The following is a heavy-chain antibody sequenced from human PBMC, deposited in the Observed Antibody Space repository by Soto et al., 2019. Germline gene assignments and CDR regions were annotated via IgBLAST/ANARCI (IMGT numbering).Heavy chain of an antibody. CDR2: ISYDGINE. CDR1: GFTFTSYA. V-gene: IGHV3-30*15. CDR3: ARDRLRLGELSLIGYFDY. J-gene: IGHJ4*02. Sequence: QVQLVESGGSVVQPGRSLRLSCAASGFTFTSYAMHWARQAPGKGLEWVAVISYDGINEYYADSVKGRFTISRDNSKNTLFLQMSSLRVEDTAVYYCARDRLRLGELSLIGYFDYWGQGTLVTVSS. D-gene: IGHD3-16*02.